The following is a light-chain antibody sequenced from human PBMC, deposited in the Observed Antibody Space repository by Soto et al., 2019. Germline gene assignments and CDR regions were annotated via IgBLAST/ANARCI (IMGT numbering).Light chain of an antibody. CDR2: GAS. CDR1: QSVSSN. V-gene: IGKV3-15*01. J-gene: IGKJ5*01. CDR3: QQYGRSPWT. Sequence: EVVTTQSAATLSVAPGEGVTLSCRASQSVSSNLAWYQQKPGQAPRLLIYGASTRATGIPARFSGSGSGTDFALTITRLEAADFAVYYCQQYGRSPWTFGQGTRLEI.